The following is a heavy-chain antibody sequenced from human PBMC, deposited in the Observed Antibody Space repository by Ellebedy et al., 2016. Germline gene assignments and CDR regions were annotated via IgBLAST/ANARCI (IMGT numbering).Heavy chain of an antibody. CDR1: RYTFTSYD. CDR3: ARSGYSSSFYFKYYYYGMDV. CDR2: MNPNSGNT. V-gene: IGHV1-8*01. J-gene: IGHJ6*02. Sequence: ASVKVSCKASRYTFTSYDINWVRQATGQGLEWMGWMNPNSGNTGYAQKFQGRVTMTRNTSIRTAYMELSGLRYDDTAVYYCARSGYSSSFYFKYYYYGMDVWGQGTTVTVSS. D-gene: IGHD6-6*01.